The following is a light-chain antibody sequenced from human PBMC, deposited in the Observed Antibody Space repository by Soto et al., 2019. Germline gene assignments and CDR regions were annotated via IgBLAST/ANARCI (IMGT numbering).Light chain of an antibody. V-gene: IGLV2-14*03. CDR3: SSFARSITLV. CDR2: DVS. J-gene: IGLJ2*01. CDR1: SSDVGGYNY. Sequence: QSVLTQPASVSASPGQSVSISCTGTSSDVGGYNYVSWYQHYPGKAPKLIIYDVSNRPSGISNRFSGSKSGNTASLTISGLQAEDEADYYCSSFARSITLVFGGGTKLTVL.